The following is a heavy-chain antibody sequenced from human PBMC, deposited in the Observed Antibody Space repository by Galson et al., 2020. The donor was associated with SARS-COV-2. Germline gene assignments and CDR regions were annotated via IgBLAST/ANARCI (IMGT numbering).Heavy chain of an antibody. J-gene: IGHJ3*02. V-gene: IGHV3-30*03. Sequence: GGSLRLSCAASGFTFSSYGMHWVRQAPGKGLEWVAVISYDGSNKYYADSVKGRFTISRDNSKNTLYLQMNSLRAEDTAVYYWARDVGRDEYYAIWMDAFDTWGQGTRVTVSS. D-gene: IGHD3-3*01. CDR3: ARDVGRDEYYAIWMDAFDT. CDR2: ISYDGSNK. CDR1: GFTFSSYG.